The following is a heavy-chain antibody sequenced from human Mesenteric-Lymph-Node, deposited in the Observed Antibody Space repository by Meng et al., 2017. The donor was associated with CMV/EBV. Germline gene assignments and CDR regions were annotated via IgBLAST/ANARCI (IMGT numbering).Heavy chain of an antibody. V-gene: IGHV5-51*01. CDR3: ASQIYDFWSGYYKEGYFDL. J-gene: IGHJ2*01. Sequence: GESLKISCKGSGYSFSSYWIAWVRQMPGKGLEWMGIIYPGDSDATYSPSFQGQVTISVDESTSTAYLQWSSLKASDTAMYYCASQIYDFWSGYYKEGYFDLWGRGTLVTVSS. CDR2: IYPGDSDA. D-gene: IGHD3-3*01. CDR1: GYSFSSYW.